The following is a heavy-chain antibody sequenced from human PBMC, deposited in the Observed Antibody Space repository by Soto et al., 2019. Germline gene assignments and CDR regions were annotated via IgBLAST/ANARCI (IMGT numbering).Heavy chain of an antibody. J-gene: IGHJ4*02. Sequence: SETLSRTCAVSGGSITSDNTYSLTFIRQPADKHLECLGEISHTGTTNYNPSLKSRVTMSVDKPKNQFSLNLTSVTAADTAVYYWARVISSRDEYFVYLCQGTVVAVSS. CDR3: ARVISSRDEYFVY. CDR1: GGSITSDNTYS. D-gene: IGHD2-2*01. V-gene: IGHV4-30-2*01. CDR2: ISHTGTT.